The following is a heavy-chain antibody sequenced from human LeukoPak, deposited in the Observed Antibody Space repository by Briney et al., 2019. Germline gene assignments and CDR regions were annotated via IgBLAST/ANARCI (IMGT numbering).Heavy chain of an antibody. CDR2: IKQDGSEK. V-gene: IGHV3-7*01. J-gene: IGHJ3*02. Sequence: PGGSLRLSCAASGFTFSSYWMSWVRQAPGKGLEWVANIKQDGSEKYYVDSVKGRFTISRDNAKNSLYLQMNSLRAEDTAVYYCARVGPGTTALPTPLEDAFDIWGQGTMVTVSS. CDR3: ARVGPGTTALPTPLEDAFDI. D-gene: IGHD1-1*01. CDR1: GFTFSSYW.